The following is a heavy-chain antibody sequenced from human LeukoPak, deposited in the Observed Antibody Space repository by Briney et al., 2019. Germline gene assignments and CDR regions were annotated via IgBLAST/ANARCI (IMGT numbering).Heavy chain of an antibody. CDR1: GYPFISYG. CDR3: ARDYCSGGRCYSGPDY. CDR2: IATYNGDT. D-gene: IGHD2-15*01. J-gene: IGHJ4*02. Sequence: ASVKVSCKTSGYPFISYGINWVRQAPGQRLEWMGWIATYNGDTNYAQNFQGRVTMTTDTATSTGCMELRSLRSDDTAVYYCARDYCSGGRCYSGPDYWGQGTLVTVSS. V-gene: IGHV1-18*01.